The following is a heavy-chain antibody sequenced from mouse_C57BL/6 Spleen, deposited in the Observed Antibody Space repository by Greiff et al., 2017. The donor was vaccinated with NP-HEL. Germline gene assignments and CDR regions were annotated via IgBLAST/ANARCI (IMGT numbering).Heavy chain of an antibody. J-gene: IGHJ2*01. V-gene: IGHV1-82*01. CDR1: GYAFSSSW. CDR2: IYPGDGDT. CDR3: ARLGTMITSYYFDY. D-gene: IGHD2-4*01. Sequence: QVQLQQSGPELVKPGASVKISCKASGYAFSSSWMNWVKQRPGKGLEWIGRIYPGDGDTNYNGKFKGKATLTADKSSSTAYMQLSSLTSEDSAVYFCARLGTMITSYYFDYWGQGTTLTVSS.